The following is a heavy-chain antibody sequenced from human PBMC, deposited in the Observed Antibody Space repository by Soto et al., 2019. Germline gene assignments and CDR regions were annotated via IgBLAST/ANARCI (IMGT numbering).Heavy chain of an antibody. Sequence: GGSLRLSCAASGFTFSIYGMHWFRQAPGKGLEWVAVIWYDGSNKYYADSVKGRFTISRDNSKNTLYLQMNSLRSEDTAVYYCAREDWNDENWFDPWGQGTLVTVSS. CDR2: IWYDGSNK. D-gene: IGHD1-1*01. CDR3: AREDWNDENWFDP. CDR1: GFTFSIYG. J-gene: IGHJ5*02. V-gene: IGHV3-33*01.